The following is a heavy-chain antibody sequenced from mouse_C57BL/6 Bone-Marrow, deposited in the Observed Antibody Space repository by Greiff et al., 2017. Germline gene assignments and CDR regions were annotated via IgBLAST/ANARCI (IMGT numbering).Heavy chain of an antibody. CDR2: ISDGGSYT. V-gene: IGHV5-4*01. CDR1: GFTFSSYA. CDR3: AREGAFFAY. Sequence: EVQGVESGGGLVKPGGSLKLSCAASGFTFSSYAMSWVRQTPEKRLEWVATISDGGSYTYYPDNVKGRFTISRDNAKNNLYLQMSHLKSEDTAMYYCAREGAFFAYWGQVTLVTVSA. J-gene: IGHJ3*01.